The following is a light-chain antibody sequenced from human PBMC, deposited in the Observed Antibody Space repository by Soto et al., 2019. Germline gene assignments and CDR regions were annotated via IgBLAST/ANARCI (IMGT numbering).Light chain of an antibody. Sequence: SSELTQPPSVSVAPGQTARIACGGNNIGTKSVHWYQQKPGQAPVLDVYDDSDRPSGIPERFSGSNSGNTATLTISRVESGDEADYYCQVWDNGSDHVVFGGGTKLTVL. CDR2: DDS. CDR3: QVWDNGSDHVV. J-gene: IGLJ3*02. V-gene: IGLV3-21*02. CDR1: NIGTKS.